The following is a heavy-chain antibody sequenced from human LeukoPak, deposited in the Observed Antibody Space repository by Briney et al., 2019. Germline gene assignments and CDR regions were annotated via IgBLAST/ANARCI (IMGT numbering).Heavy chain of an antibody. CDR3: AKGWGGYQIAD. D-gene: IGHD2-2*01. J-gene: IGHJ4*02. V-gene: IGHV3-23*01. CDR2: ISGSGGST. CDR1: GFTFSSYA. Sequence: GGSLRLSCAASGFTFSSYAMSWVRQAPGKGLEWVSAISGSGGSTYYADSVKGRFTISRDNSKNTLYLQMNSLRAEDTAVYYRAKGWGGYQIADWGQGTLVTVSS.